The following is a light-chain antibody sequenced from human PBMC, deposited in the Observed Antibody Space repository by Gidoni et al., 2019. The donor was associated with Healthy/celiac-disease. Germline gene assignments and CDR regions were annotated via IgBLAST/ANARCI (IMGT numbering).Light chain of an antibody. J-gene: IGLJ3*02. CDR3: AAWDDSLNGPWV. CDR2: SSN. Sequence: QSVLTQPPSASGTPGQRVTNSCSGSSPNIGSNTVNWYQQLPGTAPKLLIYSSNQRPTGVPDRFSGSKSGTSASLAISGLQSEDEADYYCAAWDDSLNGPWVFGGGTKLTVL. CDR1: SPNIGSNT. V-gene: IGLV1-44*01.